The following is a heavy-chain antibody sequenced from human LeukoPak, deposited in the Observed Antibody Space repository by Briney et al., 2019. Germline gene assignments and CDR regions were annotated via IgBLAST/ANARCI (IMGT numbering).Heavy chain of an antibody. D-gene: IGHD4-17*01. CDR2: TYYRSKWHN. CDR3: ARDSPLTTVTTFPYWYFDL. CDR1: GDSVSSNSAA. Sequence: SQTLSLTCAISGDSVSSNSAAWNWVRQSPSRGLEWLGRTYYRSKWHNDYAVSVKSRITINPDTSKNQFSLQLNSVTPEDTAVYYCARDSPLTTVTTFPYWYFDLWGRGTLVTVSS. J-gene: IGHJ2*01. V-gene: IGHV6-1*01.